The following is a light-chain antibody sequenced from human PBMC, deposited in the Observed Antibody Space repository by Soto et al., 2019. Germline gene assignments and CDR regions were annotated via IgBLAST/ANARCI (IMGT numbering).Light chain of an antibody. CDR2: NTN. CDR1: SGSVSINYY. Sequence: QTVVTQEPSFSVSPGGTVTLTCGLTSGSVSINYYPSWYQQTPGQAPRTLVYNTNTRSSGVPDRFSGSILGNKAALTITGAQADDESDYYCALYMGSGIVVFGGGTKLTVL. J-gene: IGLJ2*01. V-gene: IGLV8-61*01. CDR3: ALYMGSGIVV.